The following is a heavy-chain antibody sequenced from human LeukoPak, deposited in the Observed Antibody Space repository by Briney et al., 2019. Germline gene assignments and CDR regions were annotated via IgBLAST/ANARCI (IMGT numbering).Heavy chain of an antibody. Sequence: TGRSLRLSCAASGFTFSSYGMHWVRQAPGKGLEWVSSISSSSSYIYYADSVKGRFTISRDNAKNSLYLQMNSLRAEDTAVYYCARNFRSYYDSSGYTDAFDIWGQGTMVTVSS. CDR1: GFTFSSYG. CDR2: ISSSSSYI. CDR3: ARNFRSYYDSSGYTDAFDI. D-gene: IGHD3-22*01. J-gene: IGHJ3*02. V-gene: IGHV3-21*01.